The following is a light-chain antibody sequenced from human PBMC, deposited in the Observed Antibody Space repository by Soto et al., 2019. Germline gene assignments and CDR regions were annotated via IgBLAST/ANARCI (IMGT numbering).Light chain of an antibody. V-gene: IGLV2-23*01. Sequence: QSVLTQPASVSGSPGQSITISCTGTSSDVGNYNLVSWYQQHPGKAPKLIIYDDSTRPSGVSNRFSGSKSGNTASLTISGLQAEDEADYYCCSYAASSTYVFGTGTKVTVL. J-gene: IGLJ1*01. CDR2: DDS. CDR3: CSYAASSTYV. CDR1: SSDVGNYNL.